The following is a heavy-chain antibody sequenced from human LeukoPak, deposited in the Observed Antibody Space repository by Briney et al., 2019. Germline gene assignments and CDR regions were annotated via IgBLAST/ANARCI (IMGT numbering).Heavy chain of an antibody. Sequence: SETLSLTCTVSGGSITKSPSYWGWIRQRPGKGLEWLGTIYYSGKTYYNPSLKSRVTISVDTSKNFSLKLSSVTAADTAVYYCARLTDYTYSLFFYYYYMDVWGRGTSVTVSS. V-gene: IGHV4-39*01. CDR3: ARLTDYTYSLFFYYYYMDV. J-gene: IGHJ6*03. CDR1: GGSITKSPSY. D-gene: IGHD2-15*01. CDR2: IYYSGKT.